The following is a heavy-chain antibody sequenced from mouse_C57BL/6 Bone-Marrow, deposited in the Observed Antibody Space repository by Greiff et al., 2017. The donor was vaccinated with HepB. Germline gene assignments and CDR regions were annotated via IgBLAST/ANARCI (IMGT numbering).Heavy chain of an antibody. V-gene: IGHV5-6*01. D-gene: IGHD2-14*01. CDR3: ARDRFDYYFDY. CDR1: GFTFSTSG. Sequence: EVMLVESGGDLVKPGGSLKLSCVASGFTFSTSGMSWVRQTPDKRLEWVATINTGGTYTYYLDSVKGRFTISKDTARSTLFLQMSGLKSEDTGIYYCARDRFDYYFDYWGQGTTLTVSS. CDR2: INTGGTYT. J-gene: IGHJ2*01.